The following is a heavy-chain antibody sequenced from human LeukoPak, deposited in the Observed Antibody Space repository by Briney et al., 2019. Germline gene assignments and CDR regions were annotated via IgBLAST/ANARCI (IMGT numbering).Heavy chain of an antibody. D-gene: IGHD5-24*01. J-gene: IGHJ3*02. CDR3: ARENIRWPLAFDI. CDR2: ISYEGSNK. CDR1: GFTFRSYG. Sequence: GGSLRLSCAASGFTFRSYGMHWVRQAPGKGLEWVAVISYEGSNKYYADSVKGRFTISRDNSKNTLYLQMNSLRAEDTAVYYCARENIRWPLAFDIWGQGTMVTVSS. V-gene: IGHV3-30*03.